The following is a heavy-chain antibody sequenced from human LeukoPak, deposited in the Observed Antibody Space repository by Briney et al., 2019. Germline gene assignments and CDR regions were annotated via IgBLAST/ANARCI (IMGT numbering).Heavy chain of an antibody. Sequence: PGGSLRLSCAASGFTFSSYSMNWVRQAPGKGLEWVSSISSSSYIYYADSVKGRFTISRDNAKNSLYLQMNSLRAEDTAVYYCAKDWVEDVVVTSDPWGQGTLVTVSS. CDR3: AKDWVEDVVVTSDP. V-gene: IGHV3-21*01. J-gene: IGHJ5*02. D-gene: IGHD2-21*02. CDR2: ISSSSYI. CDR1: GFTFSSYS.